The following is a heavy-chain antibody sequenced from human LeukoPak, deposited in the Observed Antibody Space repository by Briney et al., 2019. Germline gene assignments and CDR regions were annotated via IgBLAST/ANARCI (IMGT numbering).Heavy chain of an antibody. CDR1: GFTFSAFG. CDR3: ARVRSYGSSGYYYDY. Sequence: GGSLSLSCAASGFTFSAFGMHWVRQAPGEGLEYVSAISGDGGSTYYANSVKVRFTISRDNSKNTLYLQMGSLRAEDMAVYYCARVRSYGSSGYYYDYWGQGTLVTVSS. V-gene: IGHV3-64*01. J-gene: IGHJ4*02. CDR2: ISGDGGST. D-gene: IGHD3-22*01.